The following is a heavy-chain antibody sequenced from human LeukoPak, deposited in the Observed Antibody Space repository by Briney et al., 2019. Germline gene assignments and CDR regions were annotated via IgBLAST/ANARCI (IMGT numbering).Heavy chain of an antibody. J-gene: IGHJ5*02. Sequence: SETLSLTCAVYGGSFSGYYWSWIRQPPGKGLEWIGEINHSGSTNYNPSLKSRVTISVDTSKNQFSLKLSSVTAADTAVYYCARHGRVGSRWYGRQAYNWFDPWGQGTLVTVSS. CDR3: ARHGRVGSRWYGRQAYNWFDP. D-gene: IGHD6-13*01. V-gene: IGHV4-34*01. CDR2: INHSGST. CDR1: GGSFSGYY.